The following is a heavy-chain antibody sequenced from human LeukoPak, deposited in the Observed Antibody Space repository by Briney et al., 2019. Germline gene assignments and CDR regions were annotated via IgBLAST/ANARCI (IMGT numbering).Heavy chain of an antibody. Sequence: ASVKVSCKASGYTFTSYGISWVRQAPGQGLEWMGWISAYNGNTNYAQKLQGRVTMTTDTSTSTAYMELRSLRSDDTAVYYCARVPYYDILTGSSNWFDPWGQGTLVTVSS. J-gene: IGHJ5*02. D-gene: IGHD3-9*01. V-gene: IGHV1-18*01. CDR2: ISAYNGNT. CDR3: ARVPYYDILTGSSNWFDP. CDR1: GYTFTSYG.